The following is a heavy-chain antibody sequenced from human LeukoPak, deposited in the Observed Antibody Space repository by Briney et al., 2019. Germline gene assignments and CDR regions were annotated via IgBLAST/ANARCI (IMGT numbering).Heavy chain of an antibody. V-gene: IGHV5-51*04. CDR2: IYPGDSDT. D-gene: IGHD6-13*01. CDR3: ARSSAGGDSSSWYGTDYYYMDV. J-gene: IGHJ6*03. CDR1: GYSFTSYW. Sequence: GESLKISCKGSGYSFTSYWIGWVRQMPGKGLEWMGIIYPGDSDTRYSPSFQGQVTISADKPISTAYLQWSSLKASDTAMYYCARSSAGGDSSSWYGTDYYYMDVWGKGTTVTISS.